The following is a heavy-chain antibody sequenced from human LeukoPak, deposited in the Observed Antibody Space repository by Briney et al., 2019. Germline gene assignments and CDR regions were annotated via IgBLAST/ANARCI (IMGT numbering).Heavy chain of an antibody. J-gene: IGHJ6*03. CDR3: ARLKGYDSSGYLYYYYYMDV. Sequence: ASVKVSCKASGYTFTGYYMHWVRQAPGQGLEWMGWINPNSGGTNYAQKLQGRVTMTTDTSTSTAYMELRSLRSDDTAVYYCARLKGYDSSGYLYYYYYMDVWGKGTTVTVSS. V-gene: IGHV1-2*02. D-gene: IGHD3-22*01. CDR1: GYTFTGYY. CDR2: INPNSGGT.